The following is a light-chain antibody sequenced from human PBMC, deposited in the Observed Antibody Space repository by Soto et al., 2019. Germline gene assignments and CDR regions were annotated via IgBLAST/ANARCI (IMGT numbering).Light chain of an antibody. CDR1: LGVRSSS. J-gene: IGKJ1*01. CDR3: QQYCSSAPRT. CDR2: GAS. Sequence: EIVLTQSPCTLSLSPGDRVTLFCRASLGVRSSSLAWYQHKPGQGPRLVIHGASSRATGITDRFSGSGSGTDITLTINSLESEDFPGYYCQQYCSSAPRTFGPGTKV. V-gene: IGKV3-20*01.